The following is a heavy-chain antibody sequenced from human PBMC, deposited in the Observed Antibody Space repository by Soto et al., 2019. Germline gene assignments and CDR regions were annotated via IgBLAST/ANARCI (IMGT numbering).Heavy chain of an antibody. J-gene: IGHJ4*02. CDR3: ALGGNYLCDY. V-gene: IGHV4-4*01. CDR1: GDSIISSRW. CDR2: IHHDGRT. Sequence: QVQLQESGPGLVEPSGTLSLTCAVSGDSIISSRWWNWVRQPPGKGLEWIGEIHHDGRTNYNPSLKSRVTTSGDRSSNQVSLKLSSVTAAGTAVYCCALGGNYLCDYWGQGTLVTVAS. D-gene: IGHD2-15*01.